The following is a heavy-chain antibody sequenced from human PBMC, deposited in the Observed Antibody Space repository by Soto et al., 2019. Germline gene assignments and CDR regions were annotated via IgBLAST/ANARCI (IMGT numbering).Heavy chain of an antibody. CDR3: ARGAYCRSTSCYLFLDN. CDR1: GFTFDDYA. V-gene: IGHV3-20*01. CDR2: INWNGRNM. J-gene: IGHJ4*02. Sequence: GGSLRLSCAASGFTFDDYAMSWVRQAPGKGLEWVAGINWNGRNMGYVDSVRGRFTISRDNAKNSLYLQMNSLRAEDTASYHCARGAYCRSTSCYLFLDNWGQGTLVTVSS. D-gene: IGHD2-2*01.